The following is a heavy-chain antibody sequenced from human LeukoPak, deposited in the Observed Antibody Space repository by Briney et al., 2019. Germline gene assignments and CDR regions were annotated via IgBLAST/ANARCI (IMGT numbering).Heavy chain of an antibody. V-gene: IGHV4-31*03. Sequence: SQTLSLTCTVSGGSISSGVYYWSWIRQLPGKGLEWIGYIYYSGSTYYNPSLKSRVTMSLDTSKNQFSLRLSSVTAADTAIYFCAGGFASSWYYFDYWGQGTLVTVSS. CDR2: IYYSGST. CDR3: AGGFASSWYYFDY. D-gene: IGHD6-13*01. J-gene: IGHJ4*02. CDR1: GGSISSGVYY.